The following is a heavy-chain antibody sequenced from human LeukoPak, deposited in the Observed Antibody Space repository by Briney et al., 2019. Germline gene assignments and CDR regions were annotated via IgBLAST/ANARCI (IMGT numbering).Heavy chain of an antibody. V-gene: IGHV1-69*06. CDR1: GGTFSSYA. CDR2: IIPNFGTA. J-gene: IGHJ6*03. D-gene: IGHD3-10*01. Sequence: WASVKVSCKASGGTFSSYAIGWVRQAPGQGLEWMGGIIPNFGTANYAQKFQGRVTITADKSTSTAYMELSSLRSEDMALYYCARGRGSSNTNRDFYYHYYMDVWGTGTTVIVSS. CDR3: ARGRGSSNTNRDFYYHYYMDV.